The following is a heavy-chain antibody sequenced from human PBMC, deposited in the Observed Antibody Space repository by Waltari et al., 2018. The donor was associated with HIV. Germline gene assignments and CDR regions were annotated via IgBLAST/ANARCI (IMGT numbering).Heavy chain of an antibody. CDR1: GGSISSYY. Sequence: QVQLQESGPGLVKPSETLSLTCTVSGGSISSYYWSWIRQPAGKGLEWIGRIYTSGSTNYTPSLKSRVTMSVDTSKNQFSLKLSSVTAADTAVYYCARGTETEGPWFGESMYYYYGMDVWGQGTTVTVSS. D-gene: IGHD3-10*01. CDR3: ARGTETEGPWFGESMYYYYGMDV. CDR2: IYTSGST. V-gene: IGHV4-4*07. J-gene: IGHJ6*02.